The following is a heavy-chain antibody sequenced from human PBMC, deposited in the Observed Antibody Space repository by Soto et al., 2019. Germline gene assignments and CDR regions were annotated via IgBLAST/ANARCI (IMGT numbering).Heavy chain of an antibody. CDR1: GGTFSSYA. Sequence: QVQLVQSGAEVKKPGSSVKVSCKASGGTFSSYAISWVRQAPGQGLEWMGGIIPIFGTANYAQKFQGRVTITADEYKSTAYLELSSRGSEDTAVYYCASRSGWYDKTGPYYFDYWGQGTLVTVSS. J-gene: IGHJ4*02. V-gene: IGHV1-69*01. CDR3: ASRSGWYDKTGPYYFDY. D-gene: IGHD6-19*01. CDR2: IIPIFGTA.